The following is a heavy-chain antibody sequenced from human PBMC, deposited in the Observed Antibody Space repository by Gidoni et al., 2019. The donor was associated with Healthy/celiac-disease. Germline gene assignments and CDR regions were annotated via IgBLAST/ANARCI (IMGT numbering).Heavy chain of an antibody. Sequence: QLQLQESGPGLVKPSETLSLTCTVSGGSISSSSYYWGWIRQPPGKGLEWIGSIYYSGSTYYNPSLKSRVTISVDTSKNQFSLKLSSVTAADTAVYYCAGLRYFDWPPPPLDGMDVWGQGTTVTVSS. CDR1: GGSISSSSYY. D-gene: IGHD3-9*01. J-gene: IGHJ6*02. CDR2: IYYSGST. CDR3: AGLRYFDWPPPPLDGMDV. V-gene: IGHV4-39*01.